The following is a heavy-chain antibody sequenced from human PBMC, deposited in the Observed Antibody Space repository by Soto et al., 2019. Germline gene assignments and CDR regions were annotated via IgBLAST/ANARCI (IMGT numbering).Heavy chain of an antibody. CDR1: GFTFSSYG. CDR3: AKERWFDP. Sequence: ESGGGVVQPGRSLRLSCAASGFTFSSYGMHWVRQAPGKGLEWVAVISYDGSNKYYADSVKGRFTISRDNSKNTLYLQMNSLRAEDTAVYYCAKERWFDPWGQGTLVTVSS. V-gene: IGHV3-30*18. CDR2: ISYDGSNK. J-gene: IGHJ5*02.